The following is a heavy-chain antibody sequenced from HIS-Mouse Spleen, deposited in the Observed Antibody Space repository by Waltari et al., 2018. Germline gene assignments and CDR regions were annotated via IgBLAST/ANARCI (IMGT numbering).Heavy chain of an antibody. CDR1: GYTLTSYG. J-gene: IGHJ6*02. Sequence: QVQLVQSGAEVKKPGASVKVSCKASGYTLTSYGISWVRQAPGQGLEWMGWISAYNGNTNYAQKLQGRVTMTTDTSTSTAYMELRSLRSDDTAVYYCARDHSSSWYYYYYGMDVWGQGTTVTVSS. CDR3: ARDHSSSWYYYYYGMDV. CDR2: ISAYNGNT. V-gene: IGHV1-18*01. D-gene: IGHD6-13*01.